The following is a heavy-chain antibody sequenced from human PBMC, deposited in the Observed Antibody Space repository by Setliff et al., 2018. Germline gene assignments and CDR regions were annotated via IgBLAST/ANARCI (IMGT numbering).Heavy chain of an antibody. Sequence: GGSLRLSCAASGFTFSSYWMSWVRQAPGKGLEWVANIKQDGSEKYYADSVKGRFTISRDNAKNSLYLQMNSLRAEDTAVYYCARDPDTAMESVEDYWGQGTLVTVSS. CDR2: IKQDGSEK. CDR1: GFTFSSYW. J-gene: IGHJ4*02. V-gene: IGHV3-7*01. D-gene: IGHD5-18*01. CDR3: ARDPDTAMESVEDY.